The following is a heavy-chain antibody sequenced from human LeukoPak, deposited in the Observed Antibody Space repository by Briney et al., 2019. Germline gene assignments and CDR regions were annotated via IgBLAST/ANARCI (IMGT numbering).Heavy chain of an antibody. J-gene: IGHJ4*02. CDR2: IRSKAYGGTT. D-gene: IGHD6-19*01. Sequence: PGGSLRLSCTASGFIFGVYAMSWFRQAPGKGLEWVGFIRSKAYGGTTEYAASVKCRFTISRDDTKSIANLQMNSLKTEDTAVYYCTRDLEWLGKVDYWGQGTLVTVSS. V-gene: IGHV3-49*03. CDR3: TRDLEWLGKVDY. CDR1: GFIFGVYA.